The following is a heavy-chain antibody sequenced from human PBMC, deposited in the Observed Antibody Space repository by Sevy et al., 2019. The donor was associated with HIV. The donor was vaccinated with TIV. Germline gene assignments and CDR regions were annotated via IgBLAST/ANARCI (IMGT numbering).Heavy chain of an antibody. D-gene: IGHD2-2*01. CDR1: GFIFSDYNY. CDR2: ISSSGTK. CDR3: VSPPKRCTSTSCPFDAFYM. Sequence: GGSLRLSCAASGFIFSDYNYIIWIRQSPGKELEWVSYISSSGTKYYRESVKGRFTVSRDNAKNSLYLQMNSLRVEDTALYYCVSPPKRCTSTSCPFDAFYMWGQGTMVTVSS. V-gene: IGHV3-11*01. J-gene: IGHJ3*02.